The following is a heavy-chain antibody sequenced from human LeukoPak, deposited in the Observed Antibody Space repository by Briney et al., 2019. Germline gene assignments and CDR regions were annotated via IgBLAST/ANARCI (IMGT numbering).Heavy chain of an antibody. D-gene: IGHD6-19*01. V-gene: IGHV4-38-2*02. CDR1: GNSISSGYY. J-gene: IGHJ4*02. CDR2: ISHSGNT. Sequence: SETLSLTCTVSGNSISSGYYWGWIRQPPGKGLKWIGSISHSGNTYYNPSLKSRVTISVDTSKNQFSLKLSSVTAADTAVYYCATSSGWYGSFDYWGQGTLVTVSS. CDR3: ATSSGWYGSFDY.